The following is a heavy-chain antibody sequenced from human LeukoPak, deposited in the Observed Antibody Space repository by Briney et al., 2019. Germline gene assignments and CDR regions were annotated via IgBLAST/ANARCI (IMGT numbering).Heavy chain of an antibody. Sequence: GASVKVSCKASGYTFTGYYMHWVRQAPGQGLEWMGWINPNSGGTNYAQKFQGRVTMTRDTSISTAYMELSRLRSDDTAVYYCARASAGKRKTNDYWGQGTLVTVSS. CDR1: GYTFTGYY. V-gene: IGHV1-2*02. CDR2: INPNSGGT. J-gene: IGHJ4*02. D-gene: IGHD1-1*01. CDR3: ARASAGKRKTNDY.